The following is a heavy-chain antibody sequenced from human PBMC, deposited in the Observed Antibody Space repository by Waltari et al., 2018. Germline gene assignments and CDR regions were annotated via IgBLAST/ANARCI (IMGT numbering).Heavy chain of an antibody. Sequence: AQLVESGGGLVQPGGSLRLSCGASGFTFSSDWMHWVRQAPGKGLVWIGEINHSGSTNYNPSLKSRVTISVDTSKNQFSLKLSSVTAADTAVYYCARGPTKHPELRYFDWGQGTLVTVSS. CDR3: ARGPTKHPELRYFD. V-gene: IGHV4-4*02. D-gene: IGHD3-9*01. CDR2: INHSGST. CDR1: GFTFSSDW. J-gene: IGHJ1*01.